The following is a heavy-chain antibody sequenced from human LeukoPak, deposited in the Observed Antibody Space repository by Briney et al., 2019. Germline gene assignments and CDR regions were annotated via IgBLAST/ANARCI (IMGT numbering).Heavy chain of an antibody. CDR1: GGSISSYY. D-gene: IGHD6-19*01. Sequence: KTSETLSLTCTVSGGSISSYYWSWIRQPPGKGLEWIGYIYYSGSTNYNPSLKNRVTISVDTSKNQFSLKLSSVTAADTAVYHCARALGAVAGTHYYYYMDVWGKGTTVTVSS. V-gene: IGHV4-59*01. CDR3: ARALGAVAGTHYYYYMDV. J-gene: IGHJ6*03. CDR2: IYYSGST.